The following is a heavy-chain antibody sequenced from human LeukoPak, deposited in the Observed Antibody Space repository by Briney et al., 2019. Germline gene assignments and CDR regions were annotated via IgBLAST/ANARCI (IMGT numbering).Heavy chain of an antibody. CDR2: ISSSSSYI. V-gene: IGHV3-21*01. Sequence: GGSLRLSCAASGFTFSSYSVNWVRQAPGKGLEWVSSISSSSSYIYYADSVKGRFTISRDNAKNSLYLQMNSLRAEDTAVYYCARDFMTYYYDSSGYYPTHFDYWGQGTLVTVSS. D-gene: IGHD3-22*01. J-gene: IGHJ4*02. CDR3: ARDFMTYYYDSSGYYPTHFDY. CDR1: GFTFSSYS.